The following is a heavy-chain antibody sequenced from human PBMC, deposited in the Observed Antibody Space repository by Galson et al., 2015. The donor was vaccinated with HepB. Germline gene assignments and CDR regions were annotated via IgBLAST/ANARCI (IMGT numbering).Heavy chain of an antibody. V-gene: IGHV3-30*03. Sequence: SLRLSCAASGFTFSSYSMNWVRQAPGKGLECVSIIYYDGSNKYHADSVKGRFTISRDNSKSTLYLRMNTLRADDTAVYYCERERIAARPGWFDPWGQGTLVTVSS. J-gene: IGHJ5*02. D-gene: IGHD6-6*01. CDR2: IYYDGSNK. CDR1: GFTFSSYS. CDR3: ERERIAARPGWFDP.